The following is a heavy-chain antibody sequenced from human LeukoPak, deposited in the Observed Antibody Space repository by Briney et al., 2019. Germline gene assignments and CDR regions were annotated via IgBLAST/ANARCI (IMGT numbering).Heavy chain of an antibody. D-gene: IGHD3-3*01. CDR1: GGSISSYY. CDR2: IYYSGST. J-gene: IGHJ5*02. V-gene: IGHV4-59*08. Sequence: SETLSLTCTVSGGSISSYYWSWIRQPPGKGLEWIGYIYYSGSTNYNPPLKSRVTISVDTSKNQFSLKLSSVTAADTAVYYCARLSGGTDYDFWSGYYPKNNWFDPWGQGTLVTVSS. CDR3: ARLSGGTDYDFWSGYYPKNNWFDP.